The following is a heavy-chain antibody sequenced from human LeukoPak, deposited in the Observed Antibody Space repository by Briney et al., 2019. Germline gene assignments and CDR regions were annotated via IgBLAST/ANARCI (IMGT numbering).Heavy chain of an antibody. CDR1: GGTFSSYS. V-gene: IGHV1-69*05. CDR2: IMPLFNTA. J-gene: IGHJ6*03. Sequence: SVKVSCKASGGTFSSYSITWVRLAPGQGLEWMGGIMPLFNTANYAQQFQGRVTITTDESTSTAYMELSSLRFEDTAMYYCARVDRYHYYLDVWGKGTTVTVSS. CDR3: ARVDRYHYYLDV.